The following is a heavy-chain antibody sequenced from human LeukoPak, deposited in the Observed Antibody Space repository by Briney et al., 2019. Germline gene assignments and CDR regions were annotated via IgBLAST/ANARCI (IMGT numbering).Heavy chain of an antibody. Sequence: PSETLSLTCTVSGGSISSSSYYWGWIRQPPGKGLEWIGTIYYSGSTNYNPSLKSRVTISVDTSKNQFSLKLSSVTAADTAVYYCARGEVLGPDYGEPFDYWGQGTLVTVSS. CDR1: GGSISSSSYY. V-gene: IGHV4-39*07. CDR3: ARGEVLGPDYGEPFDY. D-gene: IGHD4-17*01. J-gene: IGHJ4*02. CDR2: IYYSGST.